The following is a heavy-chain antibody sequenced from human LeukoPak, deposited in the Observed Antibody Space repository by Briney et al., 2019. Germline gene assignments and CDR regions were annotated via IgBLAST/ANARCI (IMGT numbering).Heavy chain of an antibody. CDR1: GFTFSSYW. CDR2: ISGGGGST. Sequence: HPGGSLRLSCAASGFTFSSYWMSWVRQAPGEGLEWVSSISGGGGSTYYADSVKGRFTISRDNSKNTVYLQVNSLRAEDTAVYYCAKGPLSGYSPDYWGQGTLVTVSS. CDR3: AKGPLSGYSPDY. D-gene: IGHD3-3*01. V-gene: IGHV3-23*01. J-gene: IGHJ4*02.